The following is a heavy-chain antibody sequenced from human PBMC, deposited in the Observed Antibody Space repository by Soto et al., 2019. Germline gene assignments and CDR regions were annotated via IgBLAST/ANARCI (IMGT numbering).Heavy chain of an antibody. Sequence: QVQLVQSGTEVTKPGASVKVSCKASGYTFPSYGITWVRQAPGQGLEWMGWIIPYNGNTNYAQRLQARVTMTTDTTTTTANIELRGRRADDRAVSECAGEALGPQWRPYCFAYWGQGTLVTVSS. CDR1: GYTFPSYG. J-gene: IGHJ4*02. CDR3: AGEALGPQWRPYCFAY. D-gene: IGHD6-19*01. V-gene: IGHV1-18*01. CDR2: IIPYNGNT.